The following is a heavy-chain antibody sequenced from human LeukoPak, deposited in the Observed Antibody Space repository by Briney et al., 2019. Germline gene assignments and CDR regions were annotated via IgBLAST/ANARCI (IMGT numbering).Heavy chain of an antibody. CDR1: GFTFSSYE. D-gene: IGHD1-26*01. J-gene: IGHJ4*02. V-gene: IGHV3-48*03. Sequence: PGGSLRLSCAASGFTFSSYEMNWVRQAPGKGLEWVSYISSSGSTIYYADSVKGRFTISRDNAKNSLSLQMSSLRTEDTAVYFCARGMGAPDYWGQGTLVTVSS. CDR2: ISSSGSTI. CDR3: ARGMGAPDY.